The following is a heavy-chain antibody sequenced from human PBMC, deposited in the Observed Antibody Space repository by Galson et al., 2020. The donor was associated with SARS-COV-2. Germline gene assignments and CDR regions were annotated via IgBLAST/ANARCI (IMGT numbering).Heavy chain of an antibody. CDR3: AGQLGGTYYYFDS. CDR1: GLPFSRSS. J-gene: IGHJ4*02. V-gene: IGHV3-48*02. D-gene: IGHD1-26*01. Sequence: GGSLRLSCAASGLPFSRSSMNWVRQAPGKGLEWVSHISSSSSNIYYADSVKGRFTISRDNAKSSLYLQMNSLRDEDTAVYYCAGQLGGTYYYFDSWGQGTLVTVAS. CDR2: ISSSSSNI.